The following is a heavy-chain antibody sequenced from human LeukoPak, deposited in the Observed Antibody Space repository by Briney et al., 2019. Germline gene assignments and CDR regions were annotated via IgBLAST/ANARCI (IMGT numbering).Heavy chain of an antibody. CDR3: ALGDGYNSGVDY. J-gene: IGHJ4*02. D-gene: IGHD5-24*01. Sequence: ASVKVSCRAPGYTFTSYYMHWVRQAPGQGLEWMGIINPSGGSTSYAQKLQGRVTMTRDMSTSTVYMELSSLRSEDTAVYYCALGDGYNSGVDYWGQGTLVTVSS. V-gene: IGHV1-46*01. CDR2: INPSGGST. CDR1: GYTFTSYY.